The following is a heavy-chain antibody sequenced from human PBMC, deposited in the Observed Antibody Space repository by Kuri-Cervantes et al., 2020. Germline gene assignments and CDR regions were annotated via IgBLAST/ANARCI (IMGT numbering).Heavy chain of an antibody. CDR1: GFTFSDYG. J-gene: IGHJ4*02. Sequence: AGSLRLSCAASGFTFSDYGMHWVRQAPDKGLEWAAFIRYDGRNQYYADSVKGRFTVSRDNSKNTLYLQMNSLRAEGTAVYYCAKDSSTKDGDYDYFDYWGQGTLVTVSS. V-gene: IGHV3-30*02. D-gene: IGHD4-17*01. CDR3: AKDSSTKDGDYDYFDY. CDR2: IRYDGRNQ.